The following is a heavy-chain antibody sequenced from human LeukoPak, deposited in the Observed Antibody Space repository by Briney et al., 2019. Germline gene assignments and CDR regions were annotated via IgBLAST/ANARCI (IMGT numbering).Heavy chain of an antibody. J-gene: IGHJ4*02. CDR2: IYHSGST. V-gene: IGHV4-38-2*02. D-gene: IGHD3-16*01. CDR1: GYSISSGYY. Sequence: PSETLSLTCTVSGYSISSGYYWGWIRQPPGKGLEWIGSIYHSGSTYYNPSLKSRVTISVDTSKNQFSLKLSSVTAADTAVYYCARAIKTGYDYVWGSHRPGFDYWGQGTLVTVSS. CDR3: ARAIKTGYDYVWGSHRPGFDY.